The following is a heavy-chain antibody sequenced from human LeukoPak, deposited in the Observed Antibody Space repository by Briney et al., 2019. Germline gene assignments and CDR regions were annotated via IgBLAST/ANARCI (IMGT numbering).Heavy chain of an antibody. J-gene: IGHJ5*02. D-gene: IGHD2-21*01. Sequence: SGGSLRLSCAASGFTFDDYGMSWVRQAPGKGLEWVSGINWNGGSTGYADSVKGRFTISRDNAKNSLYLQMNSLRAEDTALYHCARVAGNIVVGQNWFDPWGQGTLVTVSS. V-gene: IGHV3-20*01. CDR2: INWNGGST. CDR3: ARVAGNIVVGQNWFDP. CDR1: GFTFDDYG.